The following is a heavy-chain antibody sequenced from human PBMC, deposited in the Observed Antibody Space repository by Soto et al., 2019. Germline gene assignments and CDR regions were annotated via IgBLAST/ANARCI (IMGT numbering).Heavy chain of an antibody. D-gene: IGHD3-22*01. CDR3: ARGLSLSDYYVDS. CDR2: ISTHNGDT. CDR1: GYAFTDHG. J-gene: IGHJ5*01. V-gene: IGHV1-18*01. Sequence: QVQLVQSGGEVKKPGASVRVSCKASGYAFTDHGMSWVRQAPGQGLEWMGWISTHNGDTNYAQNLHGRVTMTTDTSTSTADMELRSLRSDATAVYYCARGLSLSDYYVDSWGQGTLVTVSS.